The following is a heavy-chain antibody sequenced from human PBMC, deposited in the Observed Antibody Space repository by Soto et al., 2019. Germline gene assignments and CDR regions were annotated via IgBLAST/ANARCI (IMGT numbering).Heavy chain of an antibody. CDR3: ARAIVTTRYGFDP. D-gene: IGHD4-4*01. CDR2: IYYSGST. CDR1: GGSISSSSYL. V-gene: IGHV4-39*01. J-gene: IGHJ5*02. Sequence: LSLTCTVSGGSISSSSYLWGWIREPPGKGLEWIGGIYYSGSTYYNPSLKSRVKISVDTSKNQFSMKLSSVTAADTAVYYCARAIVTTRYGFDPWGQGTLVTVSS.